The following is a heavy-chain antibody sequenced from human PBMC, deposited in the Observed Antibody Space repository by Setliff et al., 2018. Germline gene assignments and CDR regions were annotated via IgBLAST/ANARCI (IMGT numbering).Heavy chain of an antibody. V-gene: IGHV4-39*01. CDR3: ARHKSNGSGSYPSLYMDV. J-gene: IGHJ6*03. CDR2: IYYSGST. Sequence: KTSETLSLTCRVSGGSISSGNYYWGLIRQPPGKGLEWVATIYYSGSTYSIPSLKSRLIISVDAPDNQFSVKLSSVTAADTAVYYCARHKSNGSGSYPSLYMDVWGKGIMVTVSS. CDR1: GGSISSGNYY. D-gene: IGHD3-10*01.